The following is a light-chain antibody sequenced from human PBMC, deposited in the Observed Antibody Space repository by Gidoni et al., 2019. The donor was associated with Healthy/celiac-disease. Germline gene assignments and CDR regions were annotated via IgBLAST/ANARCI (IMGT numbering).Light chain of an antibody. CDR2: KAS. J-gene: IGKJ1*01. CDR1: QSISSW. Sequence: DIQMTQSPSTLSASVGDRVTITCRSSQSISSWLAWDQQKPGKAPKLLIYKASSLESGVPSRFSGSGSGTEFTLTISSLQPDDFATYYCQQYNSYSKPFXXXTKVEIK. V-gene: IGKV1-5*03. CDR3: QQYNSYSKP.